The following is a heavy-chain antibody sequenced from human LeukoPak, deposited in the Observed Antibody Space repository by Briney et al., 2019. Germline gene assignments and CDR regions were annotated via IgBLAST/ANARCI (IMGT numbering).Heavy chain of an antibody. V-gene: IGHV3-23*01. CDR2: IFGSGGSP. Sequence: GGSLRLSCEASGFTFGSHAMYWVRQAPGKGLEWVAGIFGSGGSPHYADSVKGRFTISRDNSRNTVYLQTNSLRDDDTAVYYCGKTTVGYSSGQKPAWPVDFWGQGTLVTVSS. D-gene: IGHD5-18*01. CDR3: GKTTVGYSSGQKPAWPVDF. J-gene: IGHJ4*02. CDR1: GFTFGSHA.